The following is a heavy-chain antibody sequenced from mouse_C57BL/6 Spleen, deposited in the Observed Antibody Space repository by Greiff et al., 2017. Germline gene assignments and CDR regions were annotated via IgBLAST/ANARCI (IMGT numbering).Heavy chain of an antibody. CDR2: IDPETGGT. J-gene: IGHJ2*01. CDR3: TRGYGSSGGVFFDY. Sequence: QVQLQQSGAELVRPGASVTLSCKASGYTFTDYEMHWVKQTPVHGLEWIGAIDPETGGTAYNQKFKGKAILTADKSSSTAYMELRSLTSEDSAVYYCTRGYGSSGGVFFDYWGQGTTLTVSS. CDR1: GYTFTDYE. V-gene: IGHV1-15*01. D-gene: IGHD1-1*01.